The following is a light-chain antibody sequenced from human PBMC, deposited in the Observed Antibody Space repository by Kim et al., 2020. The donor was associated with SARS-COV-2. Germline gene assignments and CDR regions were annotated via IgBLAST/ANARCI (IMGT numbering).Light chain of an antibody. J-gene: IGKJ4*01. CDR1: QSISIW. Sequence: DIQMTQSPATLSASVGDRVTITCRASQSISIWLAWYQQKPGKAPKLLIYRASSLESGVPSRFSGSGSGTEFTLTINNLQPDDFATYYCQQYENTLSNFGGGTKVEI. CDR3: QQYENTLSN. V-gene: IGKV1-5*03. CDR2: RAS.